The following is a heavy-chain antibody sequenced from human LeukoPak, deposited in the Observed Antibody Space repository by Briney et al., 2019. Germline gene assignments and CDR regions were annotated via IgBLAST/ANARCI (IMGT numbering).Heavy chain of an antibody. J-gene: IGHJ4*02. D-gene: IGHD4-23*01. CDR1: EFTFSDYN. Sequence: PGGSLRLSCAASEFTFSDYNMHWVRQAPGKGLEWVSYISSSSSYRYYADSVKGRFTISRDNSKNTLYLQMNSLRAEDTAVYYCANLYGGNSDYWGQGTLVTVSS. CDR3: ANLYGGNSDY. CDR2: ISSSSSYR. V-gene: IGHV3-21*01.